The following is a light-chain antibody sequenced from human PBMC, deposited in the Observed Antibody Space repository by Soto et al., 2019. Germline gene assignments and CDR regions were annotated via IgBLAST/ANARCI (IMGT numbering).Light chain of an antibody. V-gene: IGKV3-20*01. CDR3: YQYESSPRT. CDR2: DAS. Sequence: EGGMTQSPGTLSLSPGEAATLSCRARQSASGNYLAWSQQKPGQSPRLVIYDASSRATGIPDRFSGSGSGTDFTLTIPRLEPDDFGVYFCYQYESSPRTLGQGTNV. J-gene: IGKJ1*01. CDR1: QSASGNY.